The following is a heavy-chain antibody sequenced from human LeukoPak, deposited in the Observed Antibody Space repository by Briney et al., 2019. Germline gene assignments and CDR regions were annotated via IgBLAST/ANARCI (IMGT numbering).Heavy chain of an antibody. J-gene: IGHJ4*02. Sequence: GGSLRLSCAASGFTFSNYGMHWVRQAPGKGLEWVAVISYDGGSNKYYADSVKGRFTISRDTSKNTLYLQMNSLRAEDTAVYYCAKDRSPSGSYYIDYWGQGTLVTVSS. CDR2: ISYDGGSNK. CDR3: AKDRSPSGSYYIDY. D-gene: IGHD1-26*01. V-gene: IGHV3-30*18. CDR1: GFTFSNYG.